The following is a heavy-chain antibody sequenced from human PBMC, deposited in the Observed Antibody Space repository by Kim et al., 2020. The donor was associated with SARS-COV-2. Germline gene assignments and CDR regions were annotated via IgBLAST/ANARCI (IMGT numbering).Heavy chain of an antibody. J-gene: IGHJ4*02. D-gene: IGHD3-3*01. CDR3: ARVSDFWSGNDY. V-gene: IGHV4-59*01. Sequence: IPSLKSRIPISRDTSNYQFSLKLNSLTAADTAVYYCARVSDFWSGNDYWGQGTLVTVSS.